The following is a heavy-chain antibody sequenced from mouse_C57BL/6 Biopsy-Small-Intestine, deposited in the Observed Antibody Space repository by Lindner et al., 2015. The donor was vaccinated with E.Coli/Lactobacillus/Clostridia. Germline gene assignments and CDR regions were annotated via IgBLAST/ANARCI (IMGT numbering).Heavy chain of an antibody. CDR3: ARSSSFVMDH. Sequence: VQLQESGAELVKPGAAVKMSCKASGYAFTNYWITWVIQRPGQGLEWIGDIYPGSGTTNYNERFMTKATLTVDTSSSTAYMQLSSLTSEDSAVYYCARSSSFVMDHWGQGTSVTVSS. CDR2: IYPGSGTT. CDR1: GYAFTNYW. V-gene: IGHV1-55*01. D-gene: IGHD1-1*01. J-gene: IGHJ4*01.